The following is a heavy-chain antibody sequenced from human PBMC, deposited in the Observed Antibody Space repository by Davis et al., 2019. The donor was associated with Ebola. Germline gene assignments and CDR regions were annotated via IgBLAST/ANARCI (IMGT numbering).Heavy chain of an antibody. CDR2: ISAYNGNT. Sequence: ASVKVSCKASGYTFTSYGISWVRQAPGQGLEWMGWISAYNGNTNYAQKLQGRVTMTTDTSTSTAYMELRSLRSDDTAVYYCARDQPSIVVVPAEPPGYWGQGTLVTVSS. D-gene: IGHD2-2*01. CDR3: ARDQPSIVVVPAEPPGY. V-gene: IGHV1-18*04. CDR1: GYTFTSYG. J-gene: IGHJ4*02.